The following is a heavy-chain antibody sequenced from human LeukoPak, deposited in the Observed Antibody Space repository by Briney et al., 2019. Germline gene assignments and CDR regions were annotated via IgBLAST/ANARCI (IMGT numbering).Heavy chain of an antibody. CDR1: GGSFSGYY. CDR2: INHSGST. D-gene: IGHD2-2*01. CDR3: ARGSQVPAAYFDY. Sequence: SETLSLTCAVYGGSFSGYYWSWIRQPPGKGREWIGEINHSGSTNYNPSLKSRVTISVDTSKNQFSLKRSSVTAADTAVYYCARGSQVPAAYFDYWGQGPLVTVSS. J-gene: IGHJ4*02. V-gene: IGHV4-34*01.